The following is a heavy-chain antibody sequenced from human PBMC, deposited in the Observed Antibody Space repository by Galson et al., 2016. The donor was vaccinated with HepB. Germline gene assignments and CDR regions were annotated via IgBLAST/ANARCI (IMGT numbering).Heavy chain of an antibody. CDR3: AKDAYTWRWLLSFFPDY. CDR1: GFTFSDYG. V-gene: IGHV3-30*18. D-gene: IGHD5-24*01. Sequence: SLRLSCAASGFTFSDYGIHWVHQAPGQGLEWVAVLSFDGINKYYADSVKGRFPISRDNSKNTVYLQMNSLRAEDTAVYYCAKDAYTWRWLLSFFPDYWGQGTLVTVSS. CDR2: LSFDGINK. J-gene: IGHJ4*02.